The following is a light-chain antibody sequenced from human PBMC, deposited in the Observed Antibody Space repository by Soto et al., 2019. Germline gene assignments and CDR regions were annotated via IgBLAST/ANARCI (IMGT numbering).Light chain of an antibody. V-gene: IGKV3-15*01. CDR3: QQYNNWPPAT. J-gene: IGKJ4*01. CDR1: QSVSND. CDR2: GAS. Sequence: EIVMTQSPGTLSVSPGERATLSCRASQSVSNDLAWYQHKPGQAPRLLIYGASTRATGIPARISGSGSGTEFTLTISSLQSEDVAGYYCQQYNNWPPATFGGGTKVEIK.